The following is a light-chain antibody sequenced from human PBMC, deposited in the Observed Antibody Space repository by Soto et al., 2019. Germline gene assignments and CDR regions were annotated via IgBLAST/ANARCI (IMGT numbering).Light chain of an antibody. J-gene: IGKJ1*01. Sequence: EIVLTQSPGTLSLSPGERASLSWRASQSVSINLAWYQQKPGQAPRLLIYGASTRATGIPARFSGSGSGTEFTLSINSLQSEDFAVYYCQEYDNWPPEGTFGQGTTVDIK. CDR3: QEYDNWPPEGT. CDR2: GAS. V-gene: IGKV3-15*01. CDR1: QSVSIN.